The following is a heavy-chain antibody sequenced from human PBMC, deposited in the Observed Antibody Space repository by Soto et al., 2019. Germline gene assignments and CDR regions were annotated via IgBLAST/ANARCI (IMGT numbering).Heavy chain of an antibody. CDR3: ARVKGGDLFDY. D-gene: IGHD4-17*01. Sequence: GAPRLSCAASGFTVSSNYMSWVRQAPGKGLEWVSVIYSGGSTYYADSVKGRFTISRHNSKNTLYLQMNSLRAEDTAVYYCARVKGGDLFDYWGQGTLVTVSS. CDR1: GFTVSSNY. J-gene: IGHJ4*02. V-gene: IGHV3-53*04. CDR2: IYSGGST.